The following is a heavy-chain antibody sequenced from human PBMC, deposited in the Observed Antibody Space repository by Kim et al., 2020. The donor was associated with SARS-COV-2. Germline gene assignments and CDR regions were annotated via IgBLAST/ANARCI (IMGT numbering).Heavy chain of an antibody. CDR3: AREAITMVRGVRAPYDMDV. CDR2: IYSGGST. CDR1: GFTVSSNY. D-gene: IGHD3-10*01. Sequence: GGSLRLSCAASGFTVSSNYMSWVRQAPGKGLAWVSVIYSGGSTYYADSVKGRFTISRDNSKNTLYLQMNSLRAEDTAVYYCAREAITMVRGVRAPYDMDVWGQGTTVTVS. V-gene: IGHV3-53*01. J-gene: IGHJ6*02.